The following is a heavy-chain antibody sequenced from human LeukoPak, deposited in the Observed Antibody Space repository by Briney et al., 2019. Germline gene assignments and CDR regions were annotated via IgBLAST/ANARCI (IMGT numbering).Heavy chain of an antibody. D-gene: IGHD2-15*01. CDR3: ARGALYCSGGSCYQYYFDY. J-gene: IGHJ4*02. CDR2: ISYDGSNK. Sequence: EGSLRLSCAASGFTFNSFGMHWVRQAPGKGLEWVAVISYDGSNKYFADSVKGRFTISRDNSKNTLYLQMNSLRAEDTAVYYCARGALYCSGGSCYQYYFDYWGQGTLVTVSS. V-gene: IGHV3-30*03. CDR1: GFTFNSFG.